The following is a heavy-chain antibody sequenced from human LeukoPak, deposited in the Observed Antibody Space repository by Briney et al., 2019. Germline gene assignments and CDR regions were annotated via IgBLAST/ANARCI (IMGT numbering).Heavy chain of an antibody. CDR2: IYYSGST. Sequence: PSETLSLTCTVSGGSISSGDYYWSWIRQPPGKGLEWIGYIYYSGSTYYNPSLKSRVTISVDTSKNQFSLKLSSVTAADTAVYYCARVSLDCSSTSCYTLSDYWGQGTLVTVSS. CDR3: ARVSLDCSSTSCYTLSDY. CDR1: GGSISSGDYY. J-gene: IGHJ4*02. D-gene: IGHD2-2*02. V-gene: IGHV4-30-4*08.